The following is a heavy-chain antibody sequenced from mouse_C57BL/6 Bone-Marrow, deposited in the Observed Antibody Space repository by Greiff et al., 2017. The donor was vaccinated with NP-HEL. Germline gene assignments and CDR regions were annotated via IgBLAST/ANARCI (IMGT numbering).Heavy chain of an antibody. CDR1: GYTFTSYW. Sequence: VQLQQPGAELVKPGASVKLSCKASGYTFTSYWMHWVKQRPGQGLEWIGEINPSNGRTNYNEKFKTKATLTVDKSSSTVYMQLRSLTSEDSAVYYCARPTMITTEFAYWGQGTLVTVS. J-gene: IGHJ3*01. CDR2: INPSNGRT. D-gene: IGHD2-4*01. V-gene: IGHV1S81*02. CDR3: ARPTMITTEFAY.